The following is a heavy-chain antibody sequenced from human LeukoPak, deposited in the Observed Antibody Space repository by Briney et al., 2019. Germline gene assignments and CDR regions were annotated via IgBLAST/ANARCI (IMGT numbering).Heavy chain of an antibody. Sequence: GGSLGLSCAASGFIFSSYDIHWVRQAPGKGLEWVAFIQSDGNNKYYADSVKGRFTISRDNSKNTLYLQMNSLRAEDTAVYYCAKNVSRVYWGQGTLVTVSS. J-gene: IGHJ4*02. V-gene: IGHV3-30*02. CDR3: AKNVSRVY. D-gene: IGHD3-10*02. CDR1: GFIFSSYD. CDR2: IQSDGNNK.